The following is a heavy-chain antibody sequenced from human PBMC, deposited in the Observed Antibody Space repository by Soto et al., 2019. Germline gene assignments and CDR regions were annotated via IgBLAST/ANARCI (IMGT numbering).Heavy chain of an antibody. CDR1: GFKVGSSY. D-gene: IGHD1-26*01. V-gene: IGHV3-53*01. CDR3: ATDSPIVGIGYFDS. Sequence: EVQVVESGGDLIQPGGSLRLSCAASGFKVGSSYVTWVRQAPGKGLEWVSVIVSGGSTHYADSVTGRFTVSRDVSNNTVYLHMSSLRAEDTAVYFCATDSPIVGIGYFDSWGLGTLVPVSS. J-gene: IGHJ4*02. CDR2: IVSGGST.